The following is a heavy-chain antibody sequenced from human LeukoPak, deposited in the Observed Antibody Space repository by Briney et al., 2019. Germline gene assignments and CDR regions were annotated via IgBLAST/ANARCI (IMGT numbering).Heavy chain of an antibody. CDR3: TRHWSSSPEPFDY. CDR1: GFTFSGSA. D-gene: IGHD6-13*01. CDR2: IRSKANSYAT. V-gene: IGHV3-73*01. J-gene: IGHJ4*02. Sequence: SGGSLRLSCAASGFTFSGSAMHWVRQASGKGLEWVGRIRSKANSYATAYAASVKGRFTISRDDSKNTAYLQMNSLKTEDTAVYYCTRHWSSSPEPFDYWGQGTLVTVSS.